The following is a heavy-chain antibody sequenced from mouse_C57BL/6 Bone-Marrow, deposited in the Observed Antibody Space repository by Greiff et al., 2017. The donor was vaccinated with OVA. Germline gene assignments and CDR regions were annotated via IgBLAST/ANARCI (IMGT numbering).Heavy chain of an antibody. CDR3: ARSGGNYRDYFDY. CDR1: GYSFTGYY. Sequence: VQLKESGPELVKPGASVKISCKASGYSFTGYYMNWVKQSPEKSLEWIGEINPSTGGTTSNQKFKAKATLTVDKSSSTAYMQLKSLTSEDSAVYYCARSGGNYRDYFDYWGQGTTLTVSS. J-gene: IGHJ2*01. V-gene: IGHV1-42*01. D-gene: IGHD2-1*01. CDR2: INPSTGGT.